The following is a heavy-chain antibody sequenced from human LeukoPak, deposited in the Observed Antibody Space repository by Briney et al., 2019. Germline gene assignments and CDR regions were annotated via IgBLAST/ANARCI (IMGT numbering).Heavy chain of an antibody. CDR1: GFTFNAFG. V-gene: IGHV3-48*01. CDR2: IGTTSGAI. J-gene: IGHJ4*02. Sequence: GGSLRLSCAASGFTFNAFGMNWVRQAPGKGLEWASYIGTTSGAIYYADSVKGRFTISRDSAKNSLYLQMNSLRAEDTAVYYCARFRTWGDKAFDYWGQGTLVTVSS. CDR3: ARFRTWGDKAFDY. D-gene: IGHD2-21*02.